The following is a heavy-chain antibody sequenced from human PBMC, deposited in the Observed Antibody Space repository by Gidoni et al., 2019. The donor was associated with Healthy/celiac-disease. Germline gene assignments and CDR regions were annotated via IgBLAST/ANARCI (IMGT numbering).Heavy chain of an antibody. V-gene: IGHV4-39*01. D-gene: IGHD1-26*01. Sequence: GSGPGLVKPSETLSLTCTVSGGSISSSSYYWGWIRQPPGKGLEWIGSINYSGSTYYNPSLKSRVTISVDTSKNQFSLKLSPVTAADTAVYYCARQSSGRYPGPVGYWGQGTLVTVSS. CDR3: ARQSSGRYPGPVGY. CDR2: INYSGST. CDR1: GGSISSSSYY. J-gene: IGHJ4*02.